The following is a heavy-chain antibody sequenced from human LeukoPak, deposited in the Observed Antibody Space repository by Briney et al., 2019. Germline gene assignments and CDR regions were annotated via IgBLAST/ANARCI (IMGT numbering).Heavy chain of an antibody. CDR1: GGSFSAYS. D-gene: IGHD2-2*01. CDR2: INPSGST. Sequence: PSETLSLTCAVYGGSFSAYSSSWIRQPPGKGLEWIGEINPSGSTNYNPSLKSRVTISVATSKSQFSLNLSSVTAADTAVYYCARGSPLVVPAANAFDIWGHGTMLTVSS. CDR3: ARGSPLVVPAANAFDI. V-gene: IGHV4-34*01. J-gene: IGHJ3*02.